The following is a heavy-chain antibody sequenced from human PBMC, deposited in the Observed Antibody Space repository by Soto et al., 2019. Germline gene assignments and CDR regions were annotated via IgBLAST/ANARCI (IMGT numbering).Heavy chain of an antibody. Sequence: VQLVESGGGVVQPGRSLRLSCAASGFTFSSYAMHWVRQAPGKGLEWVAVISYDGSNKYYADSVKGRFTISRDNSKNTLYLQMNSLRAEDTAVYYCASGQSMDVWGQGTTVTVSS. J-gene: IGHJ6*02. CDR2: ISYDGSNK. V-gene: IGHV3-30-3*01. CDR3: ASGQSMDV. CDR1: GFTFSSYA.